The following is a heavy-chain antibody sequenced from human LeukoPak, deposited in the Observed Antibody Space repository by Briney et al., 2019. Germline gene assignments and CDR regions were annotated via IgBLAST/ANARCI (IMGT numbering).Heavy chain of an antibody. J-gene: IGHJ4*02. Sequence: PGGSLRLSCAASGFTFSSYGMHWVRQAPGKGLEWVALTWYDGSNKSYGDSVKGRFTISRDNSKNTLYLQMSSLRAEDTAVCYCARDQSLLYFDYWGQGTLVTVSS. CDR1: GFTFSSYG. V-gene: IGHV3-33*01. CDR3: ARDQSLLYFDY. CDR2: TWYDGSNK. D-gene: IGHD2-15*01.